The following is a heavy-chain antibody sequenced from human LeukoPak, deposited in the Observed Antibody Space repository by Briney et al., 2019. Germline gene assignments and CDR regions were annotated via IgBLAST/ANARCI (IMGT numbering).Heavy chain of an antibody. V-gene: IGHV1-18*01. CDR2: ISAYNGNT. J-gene: IGHJ4*02. CDR3: ARGGVYYYDSSGYYYFDY. CDR1: GYTFTSYG. Sequence: ASVKVSCKASGYTFTSYGISWVRQAPGQGLEWMGWISAYNGNTNYAQKLQGRVTMTTDTSTSTAYMELRSLRSDDTAVYYCARGGVYYYDSSGYYYFDYWGQGTLVTVSS. D-gene: IGHD3-22*01.